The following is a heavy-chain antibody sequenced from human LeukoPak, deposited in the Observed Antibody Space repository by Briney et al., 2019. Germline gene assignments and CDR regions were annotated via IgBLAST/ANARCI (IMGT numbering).Heavy chain of an antibody. CDR3: STDSGRSYFYFDF. J-gene: IGHJ4*02. CDR2: IRPETGEP. Sequence: GASVKVSCKISGFGLSVLTIHWMRQATGKGLEWVGGIRPETGEPIFAQKFRGRVTITEDTFTDTGYLELRGLTSEDTAVYYCSTDSGRSYFYFDFWGQGTLVTVFS. D-gene: IGHD3-10*01. CDR1: GFGLSVLT. V-gene: IGHV1-24*01.